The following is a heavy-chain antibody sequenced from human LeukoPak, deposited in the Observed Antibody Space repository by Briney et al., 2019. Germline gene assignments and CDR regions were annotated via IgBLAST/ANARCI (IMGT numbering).Heavy chain of an antibody. V-gene: IGHV3-33*01. CDR1: GFTFSSYG. Sequence: GGSLRLSCAASGFTFSSYGMHWVRQAPGKGLEWVAVIWYDGSNKYYADSVKGRFTISRDNSRNTLYLQMNSLRAEDTAVYYCAIEGGGYFDYWGQGTLVTVSS. J-gene: IGHJ4*02. CDR2: IWYDGSNK. D-gene: IGHD3-16*01. CDR3: AIEGGGYFDY.